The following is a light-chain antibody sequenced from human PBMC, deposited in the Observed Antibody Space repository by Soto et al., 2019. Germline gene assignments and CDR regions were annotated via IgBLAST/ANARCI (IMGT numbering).Light chain of an antibody. J-gene: IGKJ1*01. CDR1: QSVTSSY. CDR3: QQYVRSPWT. V-gene: IGKV3-20*01. Sequence: EIVWTQSPGTLSLSPGERATLSCRATQSVTSSYLAWYQQKPGQAPRLIMYGASIRTSGIPDRFSGSGSGTDFTLTISRLEPEDFAVYYCQQYVRSPWTFCQGTKVDNK. CDR2: GAS.